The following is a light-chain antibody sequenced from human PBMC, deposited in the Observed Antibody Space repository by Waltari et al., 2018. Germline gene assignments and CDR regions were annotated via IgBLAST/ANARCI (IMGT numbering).Light chain of an antibody. CDR1: STDLASYNL. V-gene: IGLV2-23*01. Sequence: QSALSQPASVSGSPGQSLTITCTGASTDLASYNLVAWYQHHPNRAPKLIIYEATKRPSGISHRFTGDKSGATASLRISGLQADDDADYYCCSYTGSSTSYGCGGGTKVTVL. CDR3: CSYTGSSTSYG. J-gene: IGLJ1*01. CDR2: EAT.